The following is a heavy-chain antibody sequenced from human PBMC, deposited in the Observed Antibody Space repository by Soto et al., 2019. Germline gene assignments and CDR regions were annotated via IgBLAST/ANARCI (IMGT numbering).Heavy chain of an antibody. CDR2: IWYDGSNK. J-gene: IGHJ4*02. Sequence: GGSLRLSCAASGFTFSSYGMHWVRQAPGKGLEWVAVIWYDGSNKYYADSVKGRFTISRDNSKNTLYLQMNSLRAEDTAVYYCARDGPPTFWSGYRPFDYWGQGTLVTVSS. CDR3: ARDGPPTFWSGYRPFDY. D-gene: IGHD3-3*01. V-gene: IGHV3-33*01. CDR1: GFTFSSYG.